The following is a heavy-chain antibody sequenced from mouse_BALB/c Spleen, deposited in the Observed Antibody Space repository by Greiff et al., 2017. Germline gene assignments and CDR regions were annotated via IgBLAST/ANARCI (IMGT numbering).Heavy chain of an antibody. CDR3: AKSYYGNGDAMDY. CDR2: INPYNDGT. Sequence: EVKLQQSGPELVKPGASVKMSCKASGYTFTSYVMHWVKQKPGQGLEWIGYINPYNDGTKYNEKFKGKATLTSDKSSSTAYMELSSLTSEDSAVYYCAKSYYGNGDAMDYWGQGTSVTVSS. D-gene: IGHD2-10*01. J-gene: IGHJ4*01. CDR1: GYTFTSYV. V-gene: IGHV1-14*01.